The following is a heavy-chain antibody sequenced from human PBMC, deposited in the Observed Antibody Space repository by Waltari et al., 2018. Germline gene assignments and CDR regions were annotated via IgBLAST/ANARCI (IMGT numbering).Heavy chain of an antibody. CDR3: TRGFDGWPFDY. CDR1: GGSFSGNDC. CDR2: IHHSGST. Sequence: QVQLKESGPGLVKPSGTLSLACDVSGGSFSGNDCWSWVRQPPGKGLEWIGEIHHSGSTKYNPSLKSRLLMSVDTSKSQISLTMKSVTAADTAVYYCTRGFDGWPFDYWGQGTLVIVSS. D-gene: IGHD6-19*01. J-gene: IGHJ4*02. V-gene: IGHV4-4*02.